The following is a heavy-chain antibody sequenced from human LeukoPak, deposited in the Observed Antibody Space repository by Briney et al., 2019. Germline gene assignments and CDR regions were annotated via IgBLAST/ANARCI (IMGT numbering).Heavy chain of an antibody. CDR1: GASISSYY. CDR2: IHYTGST. D-gene: IGHD4-17*01. CDR3: ARGNYGVRDLDY. Sequence: SETLSLTCTVSGASISSYYWSWLRQPPGKGLEWIGYIHYTGSTNYNPSLKSRVTISVDTSKNQFSLKLSSATAADTAVYYCARGNYGVRDLDYWGQGTLVTVSS. J-gene: IGHJ4*02. V-gene: IGHV4-59*08.